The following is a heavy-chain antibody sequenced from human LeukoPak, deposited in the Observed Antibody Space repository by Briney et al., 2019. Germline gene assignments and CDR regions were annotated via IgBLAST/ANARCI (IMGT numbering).Heavy chain of an antibody. J-gene: IGHJ4*02. D-gene: IGHD1-26*01. V-gene: IGHV1-2*02. Sequence: GSVKVSCQASGYTFTGYYMHWVRQAPGQGLEWMGWINSNSGGTNYAQNFQGRVTMTRDTSISTAYMELSRLRSDDTAVYYCARGNRIVGGHWFVTREDYWGQGTLVTVSS. CDR2: INSNSGGT. CDR1: GYTFTGYY. CDR3: ARGNRIVGGHWFVTREDY.